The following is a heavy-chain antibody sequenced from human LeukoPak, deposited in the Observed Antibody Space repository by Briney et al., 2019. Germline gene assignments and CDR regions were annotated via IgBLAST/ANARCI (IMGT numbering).Heavy chain of an antibody. D-gene: IGHD5-18*01. J-gene: IGHJ6*02. CDR2: LNGDGSSI. Sequence: GGSLRLSCAASGLTFRNYLMHWVRQVPGKGLVWVSHLNGDGSSITYADSVKGRFTISRDNAKSTLYLQMNSLRAEDTAVYYYARDRGYSPDVWGQGTTVTVSS. CDR3: ARDRGYSPDV. V-gene: IGHV3-74*01. CDR1: GLTFRNYL.